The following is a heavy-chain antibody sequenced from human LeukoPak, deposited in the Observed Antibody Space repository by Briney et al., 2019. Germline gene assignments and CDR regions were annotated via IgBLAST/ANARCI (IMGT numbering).Heavy chain of an antibody. Sequence: PGGSLRLSCAASGFTFSNYWMSWVRQAPGKGLEWVSAISGSGGSTYYADSVKGRFTISRDNSKNTLYLQMNSLRAEDTAVYYCAKDYYESMIVVVIDLWGQGTLVTVSS. CDR1: GFTFSNYW. J-gene: IGHJ5*02. CDR3: AKDYYESMIVVVIDL. CDR2: ISGSGGST. V-gene: IGHV3-23*01. D-gene: IGHD3-22*01.